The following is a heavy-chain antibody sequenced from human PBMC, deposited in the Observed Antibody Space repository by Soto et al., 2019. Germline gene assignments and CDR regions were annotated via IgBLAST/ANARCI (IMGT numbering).Heavy chain of an antibody. D-gene: IGHD3-3*01. V-gene: IGHV1-46*01. CDR1: RDTFTSYC. CDR2: INPHGGST. J-gene: IGHJ4*02. Sequence: ASVKVSCKAPRDTFTSYCINWVRQAPGQGLEWMGVINPHGGSTAYAQKFKGRVTIRRDMSTSTAYMELSSLRSEDAAVYYCAATLDWGSYDFVGSPSWARGPLVTVS. CDR3: AATLDWGSYDFVGSPS.